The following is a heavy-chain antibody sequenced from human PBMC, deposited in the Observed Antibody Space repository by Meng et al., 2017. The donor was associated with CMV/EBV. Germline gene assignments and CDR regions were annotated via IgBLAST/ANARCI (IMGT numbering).Heavy chain of an antibody. J-gene: IGHJ4*02. CDR1: GFIFGSSA. CDR3: AKTRYSGSYGVDY. V-gene: IGHV3-23*01. CDR2: ISGNGGNT. Sequence: CASPGFIFGSSAVGGVRQAPGRGVGCISAISGNGGNTYSADSVKGRFTISRDNSKNTLDLQLDSLRADDTAVYYCAKTRYSGSYGVDYWGQGTLVTVSS. D-gene: IGHD1-26*01.